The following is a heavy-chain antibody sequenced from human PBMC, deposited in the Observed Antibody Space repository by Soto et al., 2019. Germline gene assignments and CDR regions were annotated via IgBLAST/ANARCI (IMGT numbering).Heavy chain of an antibody. Sequence: SVKVSCKASGGTFSRYTTTWVRQAPGQGLEWMGGITPMFGTPNYAQKFQGRVTITADESTSTAYMELSSLRSEDTAMYYCARDGTLYDSSAYYYLYWGQGTLVTVSS. CDR2: ITPMFGTP. D-gene: IGHD3-22*01. V-gene: IGHV1-69*13. CDR3: ARDGTLYDSSAYYYLY. CDR1: GGTFSRYT. J-gene: IGHJ4*02.